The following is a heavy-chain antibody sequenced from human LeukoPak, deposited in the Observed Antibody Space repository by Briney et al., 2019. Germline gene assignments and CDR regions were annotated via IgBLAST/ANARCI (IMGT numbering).Heavy chain of an antibody. J-gene: IGHJ4*02. D-gene: IGHD3-3*01. CDR3: ARATTYDFWSGLN. V-gene: IGHV3-30*03. CDR2: ISYDGSNK. CDR1: GFTFSSYG. Sequence: GGSLRLSCAASGFTFSSYGMHWVRQAPGKGLEWVAVISYDGSNKYYADSVKGRFTISRDNSKNTLYLQMNSLRAEDTAVYYCARATTYDFWSGLNWGQGTLVTVSS.